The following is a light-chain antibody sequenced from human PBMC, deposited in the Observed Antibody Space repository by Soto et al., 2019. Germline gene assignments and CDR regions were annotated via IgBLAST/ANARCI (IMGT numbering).Light chain of an antibody. CDR2: GAS. CDR1: QSVSSN. J-gene: IGKJ1*01. V-gene: IGKV3-15*01. Sequence: EIVMTQSPATLSVSPGERATLSCRASQSVSSNLAWYQQKPGQAPRLLIYGASTRATGIPARFSGSGSGTEFTLTISRLEPEDLAVYYCQQYDKWPRTFGQGTKVDIK. CDR3: QQYDKWPRT.